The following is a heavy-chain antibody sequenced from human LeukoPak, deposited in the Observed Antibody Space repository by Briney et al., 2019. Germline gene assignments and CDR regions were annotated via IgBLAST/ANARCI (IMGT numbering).Heavy chain of an antibody. CDR3: AREVRGVIITTYYYYGMDV. CDR2: IYYSGST. D-gene: IGHD3-10*01. J-gene: IGHJ6*02. V-gene: IGHV4-30-4*01. CDR1: GGSISSGDYY. Sequence: PSETLSLTCTDSGGSISSGDYYWSWIRQPPGKGLEWIGYIYYSGSTYYNPSLKSRVTISVDTSRNQFSLKLSSVTVADTAVYYCAREVRGVIITTYYYYGMDVWGQGTTVTVSS.